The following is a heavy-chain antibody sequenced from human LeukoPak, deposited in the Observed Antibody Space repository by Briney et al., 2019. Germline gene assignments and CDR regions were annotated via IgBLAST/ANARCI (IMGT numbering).Heavy chain of an antibody. CDR2: ISGSGGST. Sequence: PGGSLRLSCAASGFTFSSYGMSWVRQAPGKGLEWVSAISGSGGSTYYADSVKGRFTISRDNSKNTLYLQMNSLRAEDTAVYYCAKDPGYFDWLSLFDYWGQGTLVTVSS. CDR1: GFTFSSYG. D-gene: IGHD3-9*01. V-gene: IGHV3-23*01. CDR3: AKDPGYFDWLSLFDY. J-gene: IGHJ4*02.